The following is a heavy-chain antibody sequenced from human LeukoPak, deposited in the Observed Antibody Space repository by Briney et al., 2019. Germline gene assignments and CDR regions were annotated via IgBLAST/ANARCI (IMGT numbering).Heavy chain of an antibody. D-gene: IGHD6-19*01. CDR3: ARVSYSSDWYLGPEEVDYMDV. CDR2: ISYDGSNK. J-gene: IGHJ6*03. CDR1: GFTFSSYV. V-gene: IGHV3-30*04. Sequence: GGSLRLSCAASGFTFSSYVMHWVRQAPGKGLEWVAVISYDGSNKYYADSVKGRFTISRDNSKNTLYLQMNSLRAEDTAVYYCARVSYSSDWYLGPEEVDYMDVWGKGTTVTVSS.